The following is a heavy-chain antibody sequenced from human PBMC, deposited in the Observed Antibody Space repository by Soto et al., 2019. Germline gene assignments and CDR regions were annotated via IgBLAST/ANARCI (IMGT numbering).Heavy chain of an antibody. J-gene: IGHJ4*02. Sequence: PGGSLRLSCTASGFTLGDYATSWFRQAPGKGLEWVGFIRSKAYDGTTEYAASVEGRFTISRDDSKSIAYLLMNSLKIDDTAVYFCSSDAVGGPVSDYWGQGTLVTVSS. CDR2: IRSKAYDGTT. CDR3: SSDAVGGPVSDY. CDR1: GFTLGDYA. V-gene: IGHV3-49*03.